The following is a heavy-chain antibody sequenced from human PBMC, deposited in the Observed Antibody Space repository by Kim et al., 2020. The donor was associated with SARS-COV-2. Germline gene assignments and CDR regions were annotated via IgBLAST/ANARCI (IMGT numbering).Heavy chain of an antibody. Sequence: SETLSLTCAVYGGSFSGYYWSWIRQPPGKGLEWIGEINHSGSTNYNPSLKSRVTISVDTSKNQFSLKLSSVTAADTAVYYCARGGIAVAGLAVNDYWGQGTLVTVSS. CDR1: GGSFSGYY. V-gene: IGHV4-34*01. J-gene: IGHJ4*02. CDR2: INHSGST. CDR3: ARGGIAVAGLAVNDY. D-gene: IGHD6-19*01.